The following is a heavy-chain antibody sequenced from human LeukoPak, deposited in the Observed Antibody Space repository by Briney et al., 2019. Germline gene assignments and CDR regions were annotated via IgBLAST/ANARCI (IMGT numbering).Heavy chain of an antibody. D-gene: IGHD1-26*01. CDR3: ARDVGGSLDY. V-gene: IGHV3-7*01. CDR2: IKGDESAR. J-gene: IGHJ4*02. CDR1: GFTFSTYW. Sequence: PVGSLRLSCEASGFTFSTYWMAWVRQAPGKGLEWVANIKGDESARHQADSVKGRFTISRDNAKKSVYLQMSSLRGEDTAVYYCARDVGGSLDYWSQGTLVTVSS.